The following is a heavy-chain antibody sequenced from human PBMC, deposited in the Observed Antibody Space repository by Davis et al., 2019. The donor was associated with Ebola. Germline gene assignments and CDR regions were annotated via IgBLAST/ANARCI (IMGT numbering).Heavy chain of an antibody. J-gene: IGHJ4*02. V-gene: IGHV1-69*13. CDR3: ARGSRDSSGYYWGY. Sequence: SSVTVSCKASVGTPSSNAISWVRQAPGQGLEWMGGINPIFGTANYAQKFQGRVTITADESTSTAYMELSSLRSEDTAVYYCARGSRDSSGYYWGYWGQGTLVTVSS. CDR2: INPIFGTA. D-gene: IGHD3-22*01. CDR1: VGTPSSNA.